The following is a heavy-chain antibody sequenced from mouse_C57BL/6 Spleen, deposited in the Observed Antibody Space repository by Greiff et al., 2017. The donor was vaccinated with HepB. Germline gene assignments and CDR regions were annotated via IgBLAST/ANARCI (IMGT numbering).Heavy chain of an antibody. CDR3: ERKDC. J-gene: IGHJ2*01. CDR1: GFTFSDYG. CDR2: ISSGSSTI. V-gene: IGHV5-17*01. Sequence: EVQLVESGGGLVKPGGSLKLSCAASGFTFSDYGMHWVRQAPGKGLEWVAYISSGSSTIYYAETVKGRYTIARDNAKNTMFLQLTSLGSEDTAMYYCERKDCWGQGTTLTVSS.